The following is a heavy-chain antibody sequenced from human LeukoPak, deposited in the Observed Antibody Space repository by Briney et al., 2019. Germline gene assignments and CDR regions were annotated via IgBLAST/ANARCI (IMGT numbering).Heavy chain of an antibody. D-gene: IGHD3-9*01. CDR2: IYYGGST. CDR3: ARGGGYYDILTGYYFDY. V-gene: IGHV4-31*03. J-gene: IGHJ4*02. Sequence: SSETLSLTCTVSGGSISSGGYYWSWIRQHPGKGLEWIGYIYYGGSTYYNPSLKSRVTISVDTSKNQFSLKLSSVTAADTAVYYCARGGGYYDILTGYYFDYWGQGTLVTVSS. CDR1: GGSISSGGYY.